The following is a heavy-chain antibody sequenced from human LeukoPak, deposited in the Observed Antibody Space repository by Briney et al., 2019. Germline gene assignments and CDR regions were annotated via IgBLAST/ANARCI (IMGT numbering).Heavy chain of an antibody. CDR1: GFTFDDYA. CDR2: ISWNSGSI. D-gene: IGHD5-18*01. Sequence: GGSLRLSCAASGFTFDDYAMHWVRQAPGKGLEWVSGISWNSGSIGYADSVKGRFTISRDNAKNSLYLQMNSLRAEDTALYYCAKTSRGYSYGFPDFDYWGQGTLVTVSS. J-gene: IGHJ4*02. CDR3: AKTSRGYSYGFPDFDY. V-gene: IGHV3-9*01.